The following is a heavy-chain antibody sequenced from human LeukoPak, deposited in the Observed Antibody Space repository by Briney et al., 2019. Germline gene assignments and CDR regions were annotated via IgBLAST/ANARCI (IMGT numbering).Heavy chain of an antibody. D-gene: IGHD6-19*01. V-gene: IGHV4-59*01. J-gene: IGHJ4*02. CDR1: GGSISSYY. Sequence: SETLSLTCTVSGGSISSYYWSWIRQPPGKGLEWIGYIYYGGSTNYNPSLKSRVTISVDTSKNQFSLKLSSVTAADTAVYYCARVRSSGWLDYWGQGTLVTVSS. CDR3: ARVRSSGWLDY. CDR2: IYYGGST.